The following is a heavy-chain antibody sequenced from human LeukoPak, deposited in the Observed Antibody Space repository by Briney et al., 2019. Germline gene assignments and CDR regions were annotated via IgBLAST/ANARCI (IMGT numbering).Heavy chain of an antibody. V-gene: IGHV3-7*01. J-gene: IGHJ4*02. CDR2: IKEDGSEK. D-gene: IGHD3-22*01. CDR3: ARSRSGYYEDY. CDR1: GFTYSHYW. Sequence: GGSLRLSCAPSGFTYSHYWMSWVRQAPGKGLEWVANIKEDGSEKYYVDSVKGRFTISRDNAKNSLSLQVNSLRAEDTAVYYCARSRSGYYEDYWGQGTLVTVSS.